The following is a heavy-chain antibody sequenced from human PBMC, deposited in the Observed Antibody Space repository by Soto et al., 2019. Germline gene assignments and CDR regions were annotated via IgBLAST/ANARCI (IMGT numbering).Heavy chain of an antibody. V-gene: IGHV4-31*03. CDR1: GGSISSGGYY. J-gene: IGHJ6*03. CDR3: ARGGRMATTYYYYYYMDV. CDR2: IYNSGST. D-gene: IGHD5-12*01. Sequence: SETLSLTCTVSGGSISSGGYYWIWIRQHPGKSLEWIGYIYNSGSTYYNPSLKSRVTISVDTSKNQFSLKLSSVTAADTAVYYCARGGRMATTYYYYYYMDVWGKGTTVTVSS.